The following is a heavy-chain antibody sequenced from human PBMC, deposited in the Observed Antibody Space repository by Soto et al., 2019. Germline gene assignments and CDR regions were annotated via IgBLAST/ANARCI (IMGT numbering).Heavy chain of an antibody. CDR3: ARGFRIVVVSRGFDY. CDR2: IKQDGSEK. V-gene: IGHV3-7*01. J-gene: IGHJ4*02. Sequence: PGGSMRLSCAASGFTFSSYWMSWVRQAPGKGLEWVANIKQDGSEKYYVGSVKGRFTISRDNAKNSLYLQMNSLRAEDTAVYYCARGFRIVVVSRGFDYWGQGTLVTVSS. D-gene: IGHD3-22*01. CDR1: GFTFSSYW.